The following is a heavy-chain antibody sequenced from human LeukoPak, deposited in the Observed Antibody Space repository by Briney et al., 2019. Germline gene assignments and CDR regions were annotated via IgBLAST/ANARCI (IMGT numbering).Heavy chain of an antibody. CDR3: ARDSSERPYYGMDV. D-gene: IGHD1-1*01. CDR1: GYTFTGYY. V-gene: IGHV7-4-1*02. CDR2: INTNTGNP. J-gene: IGHJ6*02. Sequence: ASVKVSCKASGYTFTGYYMHWVRQAPGQGLEWMGWINTNTGNPTYAQGFTGRFVFSLDTSVSTAYLQISSLKAEDTAVYYCARDSSERPYYGMDVWGQGTTVTVSS.